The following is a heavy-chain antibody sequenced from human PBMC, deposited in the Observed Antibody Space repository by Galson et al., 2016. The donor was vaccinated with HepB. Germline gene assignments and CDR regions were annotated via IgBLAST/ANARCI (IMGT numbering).Heavy chain of an antibody. CDR3: ASAAIMVRGVLTPLFSVGDY. J-gene: IGHJ4*02. D-gene: IGHD3-10*01. CDR2: ISYDGNNK. Sequence: SLRLSCAASGFTFSSYNMHWVRQAPGKGLEWVALISYDGNNKYYADSVKGRFTISRDNSKNTVYLQINSLRPEDTAVFYCASAAIMVRGVLTPLFSVGDYRGQGTLVTVSS. CDR1: GFTFSSYN. V-gene: IGHV3-30*04.